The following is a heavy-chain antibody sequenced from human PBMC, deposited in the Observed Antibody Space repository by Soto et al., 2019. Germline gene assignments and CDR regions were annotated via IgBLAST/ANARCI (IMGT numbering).Heavy chain of an antibody. CDR1: GFTFSSYA. Sequence: EVQLLESGGALLQPGGSLRLSCAASGFTFSSYAMNWVRQTPGKGLQWVSAISGSGENTYYADSVKGRFTISRDNSKNFLYLHMNGLTVEDTAMYYCAKEPTAVDPRDLFGGNPPADYWGQGTLVTVSS. V-gene: IGHV3-23*01. CDR3: AKEPTAVDPRDLFGGNPPADY. D-gene: IGHD2-15*01. CDR2: ISGSGENT. J-gene: IGHJ4*02.